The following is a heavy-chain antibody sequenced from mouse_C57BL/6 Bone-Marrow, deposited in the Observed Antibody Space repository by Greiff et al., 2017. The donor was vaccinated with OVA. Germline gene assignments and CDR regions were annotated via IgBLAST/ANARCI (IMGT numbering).Heavy chain of an antibody. V-gene: IGHV5-4*01. D-gene: IGHD2-3*01. CDR2: ISDGGSYT. CDR3: ARDPDGYYYWYFDV. J-gene: IGHJ1*03. CDR1: GFTFSSYA. Sequence: EVQVVESGGGLVKPGGSLKLSCAASGFTFSSYAMSWVRQTPEKRLEWVATISDGGSYTYYPDNVKGRFTISRDNAKNNLYLQMSHLKSEDTAMYYCARDPDGYYYWYFDVWGTGTTVTVSS.